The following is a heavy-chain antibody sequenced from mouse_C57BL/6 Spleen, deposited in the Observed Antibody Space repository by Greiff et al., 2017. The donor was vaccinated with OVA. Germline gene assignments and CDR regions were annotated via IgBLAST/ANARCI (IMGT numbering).Heavy chain of an antibody. J-gene: IGHJ3*01. CDR3: ARDPGAY. V-gene: IGHV3-6*01. Sequence: DVQLQESGPGLVKPSQSLSLTCSVTGYSITSGYYWNWIRQFPGNKLEWMGYISYDGSNNYNPSLKNRISITRDTSKNQFFLKLNSVTTEDTATYYCARDPGAYWGQGTLVTVSA. CDR2: ISYDGSN. CDR1: GYSITSGYY.